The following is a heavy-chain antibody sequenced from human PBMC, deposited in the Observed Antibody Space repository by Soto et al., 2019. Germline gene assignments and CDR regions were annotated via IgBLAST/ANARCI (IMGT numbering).Heavy chain of an antibody. J-gene: IGHJ5*02. V-gene: IGHV1-8*01. D-gene: IGHD6-19*01. Sequence: QVQLVQSGAEVKKPGASVEVSCKASGSTFTSYDINWVRQATGQGLEWMGWMIPNSGNTVYAQNFQGRVSMTRNISISTAYMELTSLTAEDTAAYYCARGSSGWYDPWGQGTLVTASP. CDR2: MIPNSGNT. CDR1: GSTFTSYD. CDR3: ARGSSGWYDP.